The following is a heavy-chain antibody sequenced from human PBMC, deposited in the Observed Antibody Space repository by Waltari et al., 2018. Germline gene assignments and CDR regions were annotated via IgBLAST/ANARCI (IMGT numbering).Heavy chain of an antibody. CDR3: ARGEGATLYYFDY. V-gene: IGHV1-69*08. D-gene: IGHD1-26*01. CDR2: IIPIFGTA. Sequence: QVQLVQSGAEVKKPGSSVKVSCKASGGTFSSYAINWVRQAPGQGLEWMGRIIPIFGTANYAQKFQGRGTITEDKSTSTAYMELSSLRSEDTAVYYCARGEGATLYYFDYWGQGTLVTVSS. CDR1: GGTFSSYA. J-gene: IGHJ4*02.